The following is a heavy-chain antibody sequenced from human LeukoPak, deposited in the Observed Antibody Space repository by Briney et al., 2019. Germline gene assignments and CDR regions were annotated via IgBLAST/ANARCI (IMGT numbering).Heavy chain of an antibody. V-gene: IGHV4-59*01. Sequence: SETLSLTCTVSGGSISSYYWSWIRQPPGKGLEWIGYIYYSGSTNYNPSLKSRVTISVDTSKNQFSLKLSSVTAAGTAVYYCASSPAHPGRSVWYYFDYWGQGTLVTVSS. CDR2: IYYSGST. CDR1: GGSISSYY. D-gene: IGHD2-8*02. CDR3: ASSPAHPGRSVWYYFDY. J-gene: IGHJ4*02.